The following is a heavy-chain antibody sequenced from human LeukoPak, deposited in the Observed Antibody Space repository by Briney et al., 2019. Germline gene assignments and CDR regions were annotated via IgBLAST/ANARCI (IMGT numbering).Heavy chain of an antibody. CDR3: ASGDRGVSTSCYSGFCWFDP. Sequence: SVKVSCKASGYTFTDYYMHWVRQAPGQGLEWMGGIIPIFGTANYARKFQGRATITADKSTSTAYMELSSLRSEDTAVYYCASGDRGVSTSCYSGFCWFDPWGQGTLVTVSS. CDR1: GYTFTDYY. V-gene: IGHV1-69*06. CDR2: IIPIFGTA. D-gene: IGHD2-2*01. J-gene: IGHJ5*02.